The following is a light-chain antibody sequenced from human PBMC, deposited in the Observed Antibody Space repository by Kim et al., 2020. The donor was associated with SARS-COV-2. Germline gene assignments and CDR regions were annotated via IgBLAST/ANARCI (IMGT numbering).Light chain of an antibody. Sequence: GQAITISCTETSSDVGGYNYVSWYQQHPGKAPKLVIYVFSNRPSGVSNRFSGSKSGNAASLTISVLQAEDEADDYCSSYTSSSTWVFGGGTQLTVL. V-gene: IGLV2-14*03. CDR3: SSYTSSSTWV. CDR1: SSDVGGYNY. J-gene: IGLJ3*02. CDR2: VFS.